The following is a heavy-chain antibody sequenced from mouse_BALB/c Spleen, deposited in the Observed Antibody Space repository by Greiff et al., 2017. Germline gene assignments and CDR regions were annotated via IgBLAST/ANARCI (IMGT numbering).Heavy chain of an antibody. V-gene: IGHV1-28*01. CDR3: ARSTTAEIAY. CDR1: GYSFTSYY. CDR2: IDPFNGGT. D-gene: IGHD1-2*01. Sequence: EVQLQQSGPELMKPGASVKISCKASGYSFTSYYMHWVKQSHGKSLEWIGYIDPFNGGTSYNQKFKGKATLTVDKSSSTAYMHLSSLTSEDSAVYYCARSTTAEIAYWGQGTLVTVSA. J-gene: IGHJ3*01.